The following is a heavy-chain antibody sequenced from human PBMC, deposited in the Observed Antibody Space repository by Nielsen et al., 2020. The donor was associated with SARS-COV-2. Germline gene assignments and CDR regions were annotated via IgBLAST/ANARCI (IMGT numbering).Heavy chain of an antibody. Sequence: SLKISCAASGFTFDDYAMHWVRQAPGKGLEWVSGISWNSGSIGYADSVKGRFTISRDNAKNSLYLQMNSLRAEDTALYYCAKDIYRPVGATTNYYYGMDVWGQGTTVTVSS. CDR2: ISWNSGSI. V-gene: IGHV3-9*01. CDR3: AKDIYRPVGATTNYYYGMDV. CDR1: GFTFDDYA. D-gene: IGHD1-26*01. J-gene: IGHJ6*02.